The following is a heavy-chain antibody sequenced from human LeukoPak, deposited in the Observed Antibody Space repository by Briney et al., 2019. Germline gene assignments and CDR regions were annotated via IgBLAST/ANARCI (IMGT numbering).Heavy chain of an antibody. J-gene: IGHJ6*03. D-gene: IGHD6-19*01. CDR2: IYYSGST. CDR1: GGSISSYY. Sequence: PSETLSLTCTVSGGSISSYYWSWIRQPPGKGLEGIGYIYYSGSTNYNPSLKSRVTISVDTSKNQFSLQLSSVTAADTAVYYCARAVTVASYYYYMDVWGEGTTVTVSS. CDR3: ARAVTVASYYYYMDV. V-gene: IGHV4-59*01.